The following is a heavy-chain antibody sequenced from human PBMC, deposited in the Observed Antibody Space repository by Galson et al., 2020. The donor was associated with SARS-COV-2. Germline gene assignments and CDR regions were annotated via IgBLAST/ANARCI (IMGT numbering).Heavy chain of an antibody. CDR2: IFSGGAT. D-gene: IGHD6-19*01. CDR1: GFSVSTSY. J-gene: IGHJ4*02. CDR3: SALWFNTDNGWYPGGVDY. Sequence: GGSLRLSCAASGFSVSTSYMSWVRQTPGKGLEWVSNIFSGGATHYTDSVKGRFTISRDNFRNTLYLQMNSLTTEDTALYYCSALWFNTDNGWYPGGVDYWGQGTLVTVSS. V-gene: IGHV3-66*02.